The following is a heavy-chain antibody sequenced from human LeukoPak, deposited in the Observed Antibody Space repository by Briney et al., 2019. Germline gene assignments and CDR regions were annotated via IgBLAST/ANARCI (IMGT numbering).Heavy chain of an antibody. J-gene: IGHJ5*02. CDR2: IKQDGSEK. D-gene: IGHD6-13*01. CDR1: GFTFSSYW. V-gene: IGHV3-7*01. CDR3: ARLICIAAAGIFWFDP. Sequence: GSLRLSCAASGFTFSSYWMSWVRQAPGKGLEWVANIKQDGSEKYYVDSVKGRFTISRDNAKNSLYLQMNSLRAEDTAVYYCARLICIAAAGIFWFDPWGQGTLVTVSS.